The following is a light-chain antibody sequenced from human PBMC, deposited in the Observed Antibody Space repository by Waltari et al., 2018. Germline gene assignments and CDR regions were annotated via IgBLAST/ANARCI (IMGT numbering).Light chain of an antibody. CDR2: RNN. Sequence: QSVLTQPPSASGTPGQRVTISCSGSRSNIGRNYVYWYQQVPGTAPKLLIYRNNQRPSGFPDRFSGSKSGTSASLAISGLRSEDEVDYYCAAWDDSLSGRVFGGGTKVTVL. CDR1: RSNIGRNY. J-gene: IGLJ3*02. CDR3: AAWDDSLSGRV. V-gene: IGLV1-47*01.